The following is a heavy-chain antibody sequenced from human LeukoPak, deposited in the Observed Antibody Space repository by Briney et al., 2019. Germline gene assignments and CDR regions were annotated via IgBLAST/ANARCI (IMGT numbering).Heavy chain of an antibody. CDR3: AGGRTDIVVVPATLRNYYFDY. J-gene: IGHJ4*02. V-gene: IGHV1-69*06. D-gene: IGHD2-2*01. CDR1: GGTFSSYD. CDR2: IMPMFGKT. Sequence: SVKVSCKASGGTFSSYDISWVRQAPGQGLEWMGGIMPMFGKTNYAQKFQGRVTTTADKATSTAYMELSSLRSEDTAVYYCAGGRTDIVVVPATLRNYYFDYWGQGTLVTVSS.